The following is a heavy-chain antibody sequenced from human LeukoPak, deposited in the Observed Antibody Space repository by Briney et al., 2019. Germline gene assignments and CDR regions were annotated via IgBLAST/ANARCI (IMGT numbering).Heavy chain of an antibody. Sequence: SETLSLTCTVSGGSISSYYWSWIRQPAGTALEWIGRIYTSGTITYNPSLKSRVTMSVDTSKNQFSLKLSSVTAADTAVYYCARESRGVVVMLQGRSGAFDIWGQGTMVTVSS. CDR2: IYTSGTI. CDR3: ARESRGVVVMLQGRSGAFDI. J-gene: IGHJ3*02. V-gene: IGHV4-4*07. CDR1: GGSISSYY. D-gene: IGHD3-22*01.